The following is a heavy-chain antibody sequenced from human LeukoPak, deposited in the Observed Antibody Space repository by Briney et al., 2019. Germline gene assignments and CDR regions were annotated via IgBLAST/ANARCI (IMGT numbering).Heavy chain of an antibody. D-gene: IGHD2-15*01. Sequence: GGSLRLSCAASGFSFSNAWMSCVRQAPGKGLEWVGRIKSKTTGGTTDFAAPVKGRFTISRDDSKNTLYLQMNSLKIEDTAVYYCTTCTGGSCYSDYWGQGTLVTVSS. CDR3: TTCTGGSCYSDY. CDR2: IKSKTTGGTT. J-gene: IGHJ4*02. V-gene: IGHV3-15*01. CDR1: GFSFSNAW.